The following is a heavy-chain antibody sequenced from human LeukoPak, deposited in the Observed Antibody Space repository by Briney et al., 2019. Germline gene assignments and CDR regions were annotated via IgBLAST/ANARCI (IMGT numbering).Heavy chain of an antibody. CDR2: ISAYNGNT. J-gene: IGHJ5*02. D-gene: IGHD5-12*01. CDR3: ATSIHPYSGYEMWWFDP. V-gene: IGHV1-18*01. Sequence: ASVKVSCKASGYTFTSYGISWVRQAPGQGLEWMGWISAYNGNTNYAQKLQGRVTMTTDTSTSTAYMELRSLRSDDTAVYYCATSIHPYSGYEMWWFDPWGQGTLVTVSS. CDR1: GYTFTSYG.